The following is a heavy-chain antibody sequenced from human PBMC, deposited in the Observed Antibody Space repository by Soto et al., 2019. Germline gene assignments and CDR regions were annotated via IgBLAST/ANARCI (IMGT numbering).Heavy chain of an antibody. J-gene: IGHJ4*02. CDR1: GGSISSYY. D-gene: IGHD5-12*01. CDR3: ARERRDGYKHYFDY. V-gene: IGHV4-59*01. Sequence: QVQLQESGPGLVKPSETLSLMCTVSGGSISSYYWSWIRQPPGKGLEWIGYSYYSGSTNYNPSPKRRVTISVDTSKNQFALKLSSVTAADTAVYYCARERRDGYKHYFDYWGQGTLVTVSS. CDR2: SYYSGST.